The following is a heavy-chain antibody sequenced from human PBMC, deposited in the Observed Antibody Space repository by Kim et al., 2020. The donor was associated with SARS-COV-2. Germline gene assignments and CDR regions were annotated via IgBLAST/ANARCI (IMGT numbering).Heavy chain of an antibody. CDR2: IWYDGTNQ. Sequence: GGSLRLSCAASGFTLRRSGLHWVRQAPGKGLECVAVIWYDGTNQYYVDSVKGRFTISRDNSNNMLYLQMNSLRVEDTAVYYCARDKEPKMVRGVKNDVFNIGGQGTLVTVSS. V-gene: IGHV3-33*01. D-gene: IGHD3-10*01. J-gene: IGHJ3*02. CDR3: ARDKEPKMVRGVKNDVFNI. CDR1: GFTLRRSG.